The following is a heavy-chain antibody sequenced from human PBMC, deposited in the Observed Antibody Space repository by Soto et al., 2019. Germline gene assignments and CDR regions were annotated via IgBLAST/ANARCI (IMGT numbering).Heavy chain of an antibody. CDR3: ARMVRGVTSFDY. J-gene: IGHJ4*02. Sequence: QVQLQQCGAGLLKPSETLSLPCAVYGGSFSGYYWSWIRQPPGKGLEWIGEINHSGSTNYNPSLKSRVTISVDTSKNQFSLKLSSVTAADTAVYYCARMVRGVTSFDYWGQGTLVTVSS. CDR2: INHSGST. V-gene: IGHV4-34*01. CDR1: GGSFSGYY. D-gene: IGHD3-10*01.